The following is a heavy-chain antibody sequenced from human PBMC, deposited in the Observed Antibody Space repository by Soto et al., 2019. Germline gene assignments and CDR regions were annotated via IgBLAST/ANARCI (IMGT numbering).Heavy chain of an antibody. CDR2: IYYSGST. Sequence: SETLSLTCTVSGGSISSGDDYGSWIRQPPGKGPEWIGYIYYSGSTYYNPSLKSRVTISVDTSKNQFSLKLSSVTAADTAVYYCARASPVVTDVWGQGTTVTVSS. CDR3: ARASPVVTDV. J-gene: IGHJ6*02. V-gene: IGHV4-30-4*01. CDR1: GGSISSGDDY. D-gene: IGHD5-18*01.